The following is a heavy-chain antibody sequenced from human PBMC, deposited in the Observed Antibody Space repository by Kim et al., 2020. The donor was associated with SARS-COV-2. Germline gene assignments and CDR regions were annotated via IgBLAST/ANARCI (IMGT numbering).Heavy chain of an antibody. CDR1: GYTFTSYA. V-gene: IGHV7-4-1*02. CDR3: ARDLYCSSTSCYGAWFDP. CDR2: INTNTGNP. D-gene: IGHD2-2*01. J-gene: IGHJ5*02. Sequence: ASVKVSCKASGYTFTSYAMHWVRQAPGQGLEWMGWINTNTGNPRYAQGFTGRFVFSLDTSVSTAYLQISSLKAEDTAVYYCARDLYCSSTSCYGAWFDPWGQGTLVTVSS.